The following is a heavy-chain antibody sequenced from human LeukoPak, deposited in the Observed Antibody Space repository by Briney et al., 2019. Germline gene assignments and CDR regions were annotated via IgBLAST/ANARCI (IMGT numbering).Heavy chain of an antibody. J-gene: IGHJ4*02. CDR1: GGSFSGFY. CDR2: INYTGST. CDR3: ARDGYSGSDAL. D-gene: IGHD5-12*01. V-gene: IGHV4-34*01. Sequence: TSETLSLTCAVYGGSFSGFYWSWIRHVPGKGLEWIGEINYTGSTSYNPSLKSRVTISVDTSQNQFYLKLSSVTAADTAVYYCARDGYSGSDALWGQGTLVTVSS.